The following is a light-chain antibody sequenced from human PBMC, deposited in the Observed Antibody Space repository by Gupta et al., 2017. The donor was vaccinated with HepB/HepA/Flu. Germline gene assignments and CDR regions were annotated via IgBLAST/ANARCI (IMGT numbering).Light chain of an antibody. CDR2: EVS. Sequence: QSALTPPASVSGSPGQSITISCAGSSSDVGAYYLVSWYQQHPGKAPKLLIYEVSKRPSGVSYRISGSKSGNTASLTISGLQAEDEADYYCYSYAGSSSYVFGTGTKVTVL. V-gene: IGLV2-23*02. CDR3: YSYAGSSSYV. J-gene: IGLJ1*01. CDR1: SSDVGAYYL.